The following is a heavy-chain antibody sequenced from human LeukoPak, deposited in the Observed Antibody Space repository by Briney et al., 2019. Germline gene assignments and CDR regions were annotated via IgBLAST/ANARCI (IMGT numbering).Heavy chain of an antibody. CDR3: ATQSYYYDSSGYYTT. D-gene: IGHD3-22*01. CDR2: IKQDGTEK. J-gene: IGHJ4*02. V-gene: IGHV3-7*01. Sequence: GGSLRLSCAASGFTFSKFWMNWVRHTPGTGLEWVASIKQDGTEKYYADSVKGRFTISRDNGKNSLYLQMSSLRAEGTAIYYCATQSYYYDSSGYYTTWGQGTLVTVSS. CDR1: GFTFSKFW.